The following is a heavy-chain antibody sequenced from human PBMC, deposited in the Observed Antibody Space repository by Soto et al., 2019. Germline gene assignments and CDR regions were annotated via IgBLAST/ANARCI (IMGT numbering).Heavy chain of an antibody. CDR3: ATDHGSAPFDY. CDR2: IWGDGSNK. V-gene: IGHV3-33*01. Sequence: SVGSLRLSCAASGFTFSSYGMHWVRQGPGKGLEWVAVIWGDGSNKIYADSVKGRFTISRDNSKNTLYLQMNSLGAEDTAVYYCATDHGSAPFDYWGQGTLVTVSS. CDR1: GFTFSSYG. J-gene: IGHJ4*02. D-gene: IGHD3-10*01.